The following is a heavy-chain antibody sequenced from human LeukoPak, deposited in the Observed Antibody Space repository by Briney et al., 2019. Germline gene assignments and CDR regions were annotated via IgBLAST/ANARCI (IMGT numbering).Heavy chain of an antibody. J-gene: IGHJ5*02. CDR3: ARSRAFNSGAFDP. D-gene: IGHD1-26*01. V-gene: IGHV4-59*01. CDR1: GGSISSYY. CDR2: IYNGVNT. Sequence: SGTLSLTCTVSGGSISSYYWSWIRQPPGKGVEWIAHIYNGVNTNYNPSLKSRVTISVDTSKNQFSLRLNSVTAADTAVYYCARSRAFNSGAFDPWGQGSLVTVSS.